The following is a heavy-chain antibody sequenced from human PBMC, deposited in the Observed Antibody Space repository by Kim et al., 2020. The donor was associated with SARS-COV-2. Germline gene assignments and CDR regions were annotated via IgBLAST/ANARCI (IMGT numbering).Heavy chain of an antibody. CDR3: AREIDYYYGMDV. J-gene: IGHJ6*02. V-gene: IGHV4-34*01. Sequence: NHTPSLKSRVTIAVDTSKTQFSLRLSSVTAADTAVYYCAREIDYYYGMDVWGQGTTVTVSS.